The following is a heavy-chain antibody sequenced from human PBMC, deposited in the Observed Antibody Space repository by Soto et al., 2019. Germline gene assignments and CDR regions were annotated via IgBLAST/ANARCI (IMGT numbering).Heavy chain of an antibody. V-gene: IGHV4-31*03. CDR3: ARESGGYDSSTRYGLDV. CDR2: IYYSGST. D-gene: IGHD6-25*01. Sequence: PSETLSLTCSVSGGSISGVVHYWTWIRHQPGKGLEWIGYIYYSGSTDYNPSLNSRVTISVDRSKNQFSLNLSSVTAADTAIYYCARESGGYDSSTRYGLDVWGQGTTVTVSS. CDR1: GGSISGVVHY. J-gene: IGHJ6*02.